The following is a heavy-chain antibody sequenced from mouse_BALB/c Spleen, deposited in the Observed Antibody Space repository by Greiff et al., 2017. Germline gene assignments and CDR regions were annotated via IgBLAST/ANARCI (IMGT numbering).Heavy chain of an antibody. V-gene: IGHV1-5*01. CDR2: IYPGNSDT. Sequence: VQLKESGTVLARPGASVKMSCKASGYSFTSYWMHWVKQRPGQGLEWIGAIYPGNSDTSYNQKFKGKAKLTAVTSASTAYMELSSLTNEDSAVYYCTNYDYDEGYAMDYWGQGTSVTVSS. CDR1: GYSFTSYW. J-gene: IGHJ4*01. D-gene: IGHD2-4*01. CDR3: TNYDYDEGYAMDY.